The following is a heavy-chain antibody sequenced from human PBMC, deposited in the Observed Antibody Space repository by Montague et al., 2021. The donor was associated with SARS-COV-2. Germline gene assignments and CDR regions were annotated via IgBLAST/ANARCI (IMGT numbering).Heavy chain of an antibody. CDR3: ATSSSRSYYVGLDY. Sequence: SETLSLTCTVSGDSISDYNWSWIRQPAGKGLEWIGIIYSSGYTNYNPSLEGRVTMSVDASKNYLSLRLSSVTAADTAVYYCATSSSRSYYVGLDYWGQGTLVTVTS. V-gene: IGHV4-4*07. D-gene: IGHD3-10*01. J-gene: IGHJ4*02. CDR2: IYSSGYT. CDR1: GDSISDYN.